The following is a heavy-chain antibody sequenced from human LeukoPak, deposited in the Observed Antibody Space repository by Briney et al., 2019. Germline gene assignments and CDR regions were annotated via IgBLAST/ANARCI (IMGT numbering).Heavy chain of an antibody. J-gene: IGHJ4*02. CDR2: IHHSGST. V-gene: IGHV4-38-2*01. CDR3: ARPNYYDSSGYGVYYFDY. D-gene: IGHD3-22*01. Sequence: PSETLSLTCAVSGYSISSGYYWGWIRQPPGKGPEWIGSIHHSGSTYYNPSLKSRVTISVDTSKNQFSLKLSSVTAADTAVYYCARPNYYDSSGYGVYYFDYWGQGTLVTVSS. CDR1: GYSISSGYY.